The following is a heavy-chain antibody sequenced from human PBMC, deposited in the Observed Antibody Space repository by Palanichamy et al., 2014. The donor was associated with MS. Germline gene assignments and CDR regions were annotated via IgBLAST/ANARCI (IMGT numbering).Heavy chain of an antibody. CDR2: ISGSTGTT. D-gene: IGHD2-2*01. CDR3: AKDSSDIVLVPVEYYHYGLEV. J-gene: IGHJ6*02. CDR1: GFPFSDYA. Sequence: DVQLLESGGGLGQPGGSLRLSCAASGFPFSDYAMTWVRQAPGKGLEWVSTISGSTGTTFYADSVKGRFTISRDNSKNTVYLQMNNLRAEDTAIYFCAKDSSDIVLVPVEYYHYGLEVWGQGTTVAVSS. V-gene: IGHV3-23*01.